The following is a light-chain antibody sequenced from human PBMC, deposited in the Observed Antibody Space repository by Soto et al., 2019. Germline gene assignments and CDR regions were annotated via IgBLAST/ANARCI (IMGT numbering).Light chain of an antibody. V-gene: IGKV3D-20*02. CDR1: QSISSNF. CDR2: GAS. J-gene: IGKJ1*01. CDR3: HHRSKWRT. Sequence: EIVLTQSPGTLSLSPGEGATLSCRASQSISSNFLAWYQQKRGQAPRLLIHGASNRATGIPDRFSGSGFGTDYTLTISSLEPEDFALYYCHHRSKWRTFGQGTKVDIK.